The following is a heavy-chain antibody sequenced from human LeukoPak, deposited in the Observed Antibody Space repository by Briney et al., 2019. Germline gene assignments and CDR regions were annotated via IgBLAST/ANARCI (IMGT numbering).Heavy chain of an antibody. J-gene: IGHJ4*02. D-gene: IGHD1-26*01. CDR3: ANIVGATAHDY. Sequence: GGSLRLSCAAPGFTFSSYAMSWVRQAPGKGLGWDSAISCSGGSRKYAESVKGRFTTSRDNSKTTLYLQMNSLRAEDTAVYYCANIVGATAHDYWGQGTLVTVSS. V-gene: IGHV3-23*01. CDR1: GFTFSSYA. CDR2: ISCSGGSR.